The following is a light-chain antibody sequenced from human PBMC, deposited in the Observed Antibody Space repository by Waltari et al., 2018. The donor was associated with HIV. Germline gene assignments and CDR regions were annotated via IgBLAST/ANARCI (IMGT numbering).Light chain of an antibody. CDR3: ASWDDSLKFVV. CDR1: SSNSGSNA. J-gene: IGLJ2*01. V-gene: IGLV1-44*01. CDR2: GND. Sequence: QSVLTQPPSAFGSPGQRLTISCSGSSSNSGSNAVNWYQHLPGTAPTLLIFGNDQRPSGVPARFSGSKSGTSASLAISGLRSEDEGEYYCASWDDSLKFVVFGGGTKLTV.